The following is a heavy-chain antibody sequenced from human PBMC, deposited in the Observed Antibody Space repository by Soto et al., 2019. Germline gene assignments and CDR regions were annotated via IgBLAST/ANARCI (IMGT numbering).Heavy chain of an antibody. Sequence: ASVKVSCKASGGTFSSYAISWVRQAPGQGLEWMGGIIPIFGTANYAQKFQGRVTITADKSTSTAYMELSSLRSEDTAAYYCASRLEKDYYYLYAMDVWGQGTTATVSS. D-gene: IGHD1-1*01. CDR2: IIPIFGTA. CDR3: ASRLEKDYYYLYAMDV. CDR1: GGTFSSYA. V-gene: IGHV1-69*06. J-gene: IGHJ6*02.